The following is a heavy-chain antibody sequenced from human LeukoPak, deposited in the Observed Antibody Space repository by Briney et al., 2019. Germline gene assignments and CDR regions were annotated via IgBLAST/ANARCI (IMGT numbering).Heavy chain of an antibody. CDR2: ISSSGSTI. CDR3: ARDRAVAGVHY. J-gene: IGHJ4*02. V-gene: IGHV3-11*01. CDR1: GLTFSDYY. D-gene: IGHD6-19*01. Sequence: GGSLRLSCAASGLTFSDYYMSWIRQAPGKGLEWVSYISSSGSTIYYADSVKGRFTISRDNAKNSLYLQTNSLRAEDTAVYYCARDRAVAGVHYWGQGTLVTVSS.